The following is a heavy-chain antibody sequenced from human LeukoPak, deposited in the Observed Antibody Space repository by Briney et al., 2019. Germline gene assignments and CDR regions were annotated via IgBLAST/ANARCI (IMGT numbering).Heavy chain of an antibody. CDR2: INPNSGGT. CDR3: ARDIQWEPAVGGSDY. V-gene: IGHV1-2*02. D-gene: IGHD1-26*01. CDR1: GYTFTGYY. Sequence: GASVKVSCKASGYTFTGYYMHWVRQAPGQGLEWMGWINPNSGGTNYAQKFQGRVTMTRDTSISTAYMELSRLRSDDTAVYYCARDIQWEPAVGGSDYWGQGTLVTVSS. J-gene: IGHJ4*02.